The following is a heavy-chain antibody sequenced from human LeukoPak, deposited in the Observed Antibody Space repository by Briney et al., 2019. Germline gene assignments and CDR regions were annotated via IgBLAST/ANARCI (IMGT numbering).Heavy chain of an antibody. V-gene: IGHV3-30*18. D-gene: IGHD1-26*01. CDR2: ISYDGSNK. Sequence: QPGRSLRLSCAASGFTFRSYGMHWVRQAPGKGLEWVAVISYDGSNKYYADSVKGRFTISRDNSKNTLYLQMNSLRAEDTAVYSCAKAGSGSYQYWGQGTLVTVSS. J-gene: IGHJ4*02. CDR3: AKAGSGSYQY. CDR1: GFTFRSYG.